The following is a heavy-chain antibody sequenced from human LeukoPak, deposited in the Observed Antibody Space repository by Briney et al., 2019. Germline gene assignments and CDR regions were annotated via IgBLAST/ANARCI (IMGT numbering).Heavy chain of an antibody. Sequence: PGGSLRLSCAAYGFTFSSYAMSWVRQAPGKGLEWVSSLSGSGGNTHYADSAKGRFTISRDNSKNTLVLQMYSLRAEDTAGYYCATDRGTRVLTVSGIFDYWGHGTLVTVSS. CDR2: LSGSGGNT. D-gene: IGHD6-19*01. J-gene: IGHJ4*01. CDR1: GFTFSSYA. V-gene: IGHV3-23*01. CDR3: ATDRGTRVLTVSGIFDY.